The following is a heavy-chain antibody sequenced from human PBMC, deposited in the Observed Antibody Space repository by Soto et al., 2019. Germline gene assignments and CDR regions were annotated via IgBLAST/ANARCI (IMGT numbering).Heavy chain of an antibody. J-gene: IGHJ4*02. CDR1: EFTFTHYW. D-gene: IGHD6-13*01. V-gene: IGHV3-74*01. Sequence: EVQLVESGGGLVQPGGSLRLSCAASEFTFTHYWMHWVRQAPGKGLVWVSRISSDGTTTNYADSVKGRFTISRNNGKITRSVSMTSLRVEDRAIYYCVRGEVAAGFDYWGQGALVTVSS. CDR3: VRGEVAAGFDY. CDR2: ISSDGTTT.